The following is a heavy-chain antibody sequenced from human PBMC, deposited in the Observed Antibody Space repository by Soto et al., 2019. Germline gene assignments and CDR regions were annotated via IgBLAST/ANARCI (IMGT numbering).Heavy chain of an antibody. V-gene: IGHV4-31*03. CDR2: IYYSGST. Sequence: QVQLQESGPGLVKPSQTLSLTCTVSGGSISSGGYYWSWIRQHPGKGLEWIGYIYYSGSTYYNPSLKRGVTLSVDTAKNQVSLKLSSVTAADTAVYYCARVDTSMGATCVSYWGQGTLVTVSS. CDR1: GGSISSGGYY. D-gene: IGHD1-26*01. J-gene: IGHJ4*02. CDR3: ARVDTSMGATCVSY.